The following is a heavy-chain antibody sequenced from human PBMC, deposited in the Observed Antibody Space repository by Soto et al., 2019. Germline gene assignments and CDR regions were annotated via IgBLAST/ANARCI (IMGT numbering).Heavy chain of an antibody. CDR3: ARVGDTAMVSAYYFDY. CDR1: GFTFSSYS. V-gene: IGHV3-21*01. J-gene: IGHJ4*02. D-gene: IGHD5-18*01. Sequence: RRLSCAASGFTFSSYSMNWVRQAPGKGLEWVSSISSSSSYIYYADSVKGRFTISRDNAKNSLYLQMNSLRAEDTAVYYCARVGDTAMVSAYYFDYWGQGTLVTVSS. CDR2: ISSSSSYI.